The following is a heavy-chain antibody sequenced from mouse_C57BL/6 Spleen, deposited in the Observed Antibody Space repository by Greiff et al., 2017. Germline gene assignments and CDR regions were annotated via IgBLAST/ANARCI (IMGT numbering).Heavy chain of an antibody. CDR2: IDPEDGET. Sequence: EVMLVESGAELVKPGASVKLSCTASGFNIKDYYMHWVKQRTEQGLEWIGRIDPEDGETKYAPKFQGKATITADTSSNTAYLQLSSLTSEDTAVYYCARIGLITTVVAKAMDYWGQGTSVTVSS. J-gene: IGHJ4*01. CDR1: GFNIKDYY. D-gene: IGHD1-1*01. CDR3: ARIGLITTVVAKAMDY. V-gene: IGHV14-2*01.